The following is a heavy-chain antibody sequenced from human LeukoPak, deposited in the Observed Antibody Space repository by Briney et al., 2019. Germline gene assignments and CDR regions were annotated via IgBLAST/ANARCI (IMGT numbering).Heavy chain of an antibody. D-gene: IGHD3-22*01. CDR1: GFTFSSYW. Sequence: GGSLRLSCAASGFTFSSYWMTWVRQATGKGLEWVANIKQDGSEKYYVDSVKGRFTISRDNAKNTLYLQMNSLRAEDTAVYYCAKGPLYYYDSSGYVSFDYWGQGTLVTVSS. J-gene: IGHJ4*02. V-gene: IGHV3-7*01. CDR3: AKGPLYYYDSSGYVSFDY. CDR2: IKQDGSEK.